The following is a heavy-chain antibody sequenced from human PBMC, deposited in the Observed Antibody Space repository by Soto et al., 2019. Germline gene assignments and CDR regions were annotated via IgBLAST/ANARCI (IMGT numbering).Heavy chain of an antibody. CDR2: INPTNGDT. Sequence: QVQLVQSGAEVKKPGASVKISCEASGYTFTSNSMHWVRQAPGQGIEWMGVINPTNGDTSYGQKFQGRVTMTRDTSTSTFYMGLSSLRSEDTAVYYCARTLISAGTDYWGQGTLVTVSS. CDR3: ARTLISAGTDY. J-gene: IGHJ4*02. D-gene: IGHD6-13*01. V-gene: IGHV1-46*01. CDR1: GYTFTSNS.